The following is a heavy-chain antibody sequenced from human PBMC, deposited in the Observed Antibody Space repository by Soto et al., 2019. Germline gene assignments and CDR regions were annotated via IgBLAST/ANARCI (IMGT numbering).Heavy chain of an antibody. CDR2: ISSDGSST. V-gene: IGHV3-74*01. D-gene: IGHD6-19*01. J-gene: IGHJ4*02. CDR1: GFTFSSYW. Sequence: EVQLVESGGGLIQPGGSLRLSCAASGFTFSSYWMLWVRQPPGKGLFWVSRISSDGSSTSYADSVKGGLTISRDNAKNTLYLQMNSLRAEDTAVYYCARALTSSGWYGNGFGYWGQGTLVTVSS. CDR3: ARALTSSGWYGNGFGY.